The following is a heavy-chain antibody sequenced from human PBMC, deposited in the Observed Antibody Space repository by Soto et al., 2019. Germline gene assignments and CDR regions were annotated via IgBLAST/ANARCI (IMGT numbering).Heavy chain of an antibody. CDR3: ASERSAQYFDF. CDR2: IIPTFGTP. V-gene: IGHV1-69*06. D-gene: IGHD1-26*01. CDR1: GGTFSSHG. J-gene: IGHJ4*02. Sequence: QVQLVQSGTVVQRRGSSVKVSCQASGGTFSSHGMAWVRQAPGQGLEWMGGIIPTFGTPTYAPKFQGRVTITADKSMNTAYMELSSLRSEDTGVYYCASERSAQYFDFWGQGTLITVSS.